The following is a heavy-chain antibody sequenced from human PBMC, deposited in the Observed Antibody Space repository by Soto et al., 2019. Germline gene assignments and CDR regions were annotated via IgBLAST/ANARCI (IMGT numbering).Heavy chain of an antibody. CDR1: GFTVSSTL. CDR3: ATPGRDGYYNHFDY. J-gene: IGHJ4*02. V-gene: IGHV3-53*01. D-gene: IGHD3-9*01. CDR2: IYSGGNT. Sequence: GSLRLSCAASGFTVSSTLMTWVRQAPGKGLEWVSLIYSGGNTYYADSAKGRFTISRDNSKNTLYLQMNSLRAEDTAVYYCATPGRDGYYNHFDYWGQGTLVTVSS.